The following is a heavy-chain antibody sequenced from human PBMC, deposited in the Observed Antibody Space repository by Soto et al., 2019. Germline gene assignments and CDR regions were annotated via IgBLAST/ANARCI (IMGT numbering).Heavy chain of an antibody. J-gene: IGHJ4*02. CDR3: AHSHTPGGSMWYYIDY. CDR2: IYWNDDK. V-gene: IGHV2-5*01. Sequence: SGPTLVNPTQTLTLTFTVSGFSLSTSGVGVGWIRQPPGKALEWLALIYWNDDKRYSPSLKSRLTITKDTSKNQVVLTMTNMDPVDTATYYCAHSHTPGGSMWYYIDYWGQGTLVSVSS. D-gene: IGHD2-15*01. CDR1: GFSLSTSGVG.